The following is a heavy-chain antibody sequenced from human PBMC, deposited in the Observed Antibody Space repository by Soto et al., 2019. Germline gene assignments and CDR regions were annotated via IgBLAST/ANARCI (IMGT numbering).Heavy chain of an antibody. CDR1: GGSISSSAYY. J-gene: IGHJ4*02. D-gene: IGHD6-19*01. Sequence: KTSETLSLTCSVSGGSISSSAYYWGWIRQPPGKGLEWIGSADYSGSTYYNPSLKSRVTMSVDTSKNQFSLKLSSVTAADTAMYYCARHLYFSGWVYFDYWGQGTLVTVSS. V-gene: IGHV4-39*01. CDR3: ARHLYFSGWVYFDY. CDR2: ADYSGST.